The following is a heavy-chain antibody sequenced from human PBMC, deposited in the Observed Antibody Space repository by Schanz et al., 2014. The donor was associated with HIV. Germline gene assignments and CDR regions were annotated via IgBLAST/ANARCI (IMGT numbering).Heavy chain of an antibody. CDR1: GFPFNHHA. J-gene: IGHJ4*02. V-gene: IGHV3-23*01. CDR3: ARDVGAGANDY. CDR2: ISDTGGST. D-gene: IGHD1-26*01. Sequence: EVHLLESGGGLVKPGGSLRLSCTASGFPFNHHALMWVRQSPGKGLEWVSAISDTGGSTYYADSVKGRFTISKDYSKNTLYLQMNSLRVEDTAVYYCARDVGAGANDYWGQGTLVTVSS.